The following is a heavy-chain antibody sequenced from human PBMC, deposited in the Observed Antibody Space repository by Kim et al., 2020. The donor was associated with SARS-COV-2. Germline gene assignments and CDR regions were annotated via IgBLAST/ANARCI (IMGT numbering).Heavy chain of an antibody. V-gene: IGHV1-24*01. CDR3: ATLGRWLLKLTYAFDI. CDR2: FDPEDGET. J-gene: IGHJ3*02. Sequence: ASVKVSCKVSGYTLTELSMHWVRQAPGKGLEWMGGFDPEDGETIYAQKFQGRVTMTEDTSTDTAYMELSSLRSEDTAVYYCATLGRWLLKLTYAFDIWGQGTMVTVSS. CDR1: GYTLTELS. D-gene: IGHD5-18*01.